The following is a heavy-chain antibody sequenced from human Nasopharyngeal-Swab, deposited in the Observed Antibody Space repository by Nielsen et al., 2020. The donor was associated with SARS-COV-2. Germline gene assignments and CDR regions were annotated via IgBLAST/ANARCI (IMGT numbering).Heavy chain of an antibody. V-gene: IGHV1-58*01. Sequence: SVKVSCKASGFTFTSSAVQWVRQARGQRLEWIGWIVVGSGNTNYAQKFQERVTITRDMSTSTAYMELSSLRSEDTAVYYCAASPNYYDSSGYPFDIWGQGRMVTVSS. CDR2: IVVGSGNT. D-gene: IGHD3-22*01. CDR1: GFTFTSSA. J-gene: IGHJ3*02. CDR3: AASPNYYDSSGYPFDI.